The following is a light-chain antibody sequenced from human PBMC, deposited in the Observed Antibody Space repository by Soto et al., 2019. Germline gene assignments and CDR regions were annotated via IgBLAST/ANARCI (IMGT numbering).Light chain of an antibody. J-gene: IGKJ3*01. Sequence: EIVMTQSPASLSVSPGERACLSCRASQSVSSNLAWYQQKPGQTPRLLIYATSTRATGIPARFSGSGSGTDFTLTITRLEPEDFAVYYCQQYGSSLFTFGPGTKVDI. CDR2: ATS. V-gene: IGKV3-20*01. CDR1: QSVSSN. CDR3: QQYGSSLFT.